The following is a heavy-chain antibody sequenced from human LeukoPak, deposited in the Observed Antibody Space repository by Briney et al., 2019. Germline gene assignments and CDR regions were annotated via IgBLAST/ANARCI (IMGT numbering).Heavy chain of an antibody. CDR1: GGSISNYY. Sequence: SETLSLTCSVSGGSISNYYWSWIRQPAGKGLEWIGRIYTSGSTNYNPSLKSRVTMSVDTSKNQFSLKLSSVTAADTAVYYCASHYGSGSYSQYYFDYWGQGTLVTVSS. D-gene: IGHD3-10*01. CDR2: IYTSGST. CDR3: ASHYGSGSYSQYYFDY. J-gene: IGHJ4*02. V-gene: IGHV4-4*07.